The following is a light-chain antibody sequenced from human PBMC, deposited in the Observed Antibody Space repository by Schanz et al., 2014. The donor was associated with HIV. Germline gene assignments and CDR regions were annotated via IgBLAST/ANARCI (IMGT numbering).Light chain of an antibody. CDR1: QSISVW. Sequence: DIQMTQSPSTLSASIGERVTITCRASQSISVWLAWYQQKPGKAPKLLIYKASTLESGVPSRFSGSGSGTEFTLTISNLQPEDFATYYCQQYDKYSYSFGQGTKLEIK. J-gene: IGKJ2*03. CDR3: QQYDKYSYS. CDR2: KAS. V-gene: IGKV1-5*03.